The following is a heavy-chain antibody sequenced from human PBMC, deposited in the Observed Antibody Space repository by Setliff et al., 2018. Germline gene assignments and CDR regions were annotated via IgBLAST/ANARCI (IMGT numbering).Heavy chain of an antibody. V-gene: IGHV3-64*01. CDR1: GFTFSSYA. Sequence: PGGSLRLSCAASGFTFSSYAMHWVRQAPGKGLEYVSAISSNGGSTYYANSVKGRFTISRDNSKNTLYLQMNSLRAEDTAVYYCARDRADSSWQSDYWGQGTLVTVSS. CDR2: ISSNGGST. J-gene: IGHJ4*02. CDR3: ARDRADSSWQSDY. D-gene: IGHD6-13*01.